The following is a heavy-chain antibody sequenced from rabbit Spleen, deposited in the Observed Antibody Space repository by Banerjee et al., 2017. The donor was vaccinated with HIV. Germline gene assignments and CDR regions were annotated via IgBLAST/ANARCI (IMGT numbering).Heavy chain of an antibody. CDR3: ARSLYVGYSYPHFNL. J-gene: IGHJ4*01. Sequence: QEQLVESGGGLVQPEGSLTLTCKASGFTISSSYWICWVRQAPGKGLEWIACIDDVDGSTYYASWAKGRFSSSKTSSTTVTLQMTSLTAADTATYFCARSLYVGYSYPHFNLWGPGTLVTVS. CDR1: GFTISSSYW. CDR2: IDDVDGST. V-gene: IGHV1S45*01. D-gene: IGHD6-1*01.